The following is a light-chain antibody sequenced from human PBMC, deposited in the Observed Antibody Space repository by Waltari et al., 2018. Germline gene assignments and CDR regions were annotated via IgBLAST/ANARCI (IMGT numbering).Light chain of an antibody. V-gene: IGLV2-14*03. J-gene: IGLJ1*01. CDR1: SSHVGGDNY. Sequence: QSALTQTPSVSGSPRQSITIPCPGTSSHVGGDNYVSRYQQHPGKAPKYMIYDVSNRPSGVSNRFSGSKSGNTASLTISGLQAEDEADYYCSSYTTSTTLGVFGTGTKVTVL. CDR3: SSYTTSTTLGV. CDR2: DVS.